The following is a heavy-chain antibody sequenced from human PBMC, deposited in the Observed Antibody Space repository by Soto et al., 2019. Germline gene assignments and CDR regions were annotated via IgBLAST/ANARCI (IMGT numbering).Heavy chain of an antibody. CDR1: GFTFSDSW. CDR2: INFDGSST. V-gene: IGHV3-74*01. Sequence: EVQLEESGGGLVQPGGSLRLSCAASGFTFSDSWMHWVRQAPGKGLVWVSRINFDGSSTNYADSVKGRFTISRDNAKNTLYLQMNSLRAEDTAVYYCARGPRGYYALDVWGQGTTVTFSS. J-gene: IGHJ6*02. CDR3: ARGPRGYYALDV.